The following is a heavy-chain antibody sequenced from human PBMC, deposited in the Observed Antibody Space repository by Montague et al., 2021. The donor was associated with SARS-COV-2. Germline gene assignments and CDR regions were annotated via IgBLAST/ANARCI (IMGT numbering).Heavy chain of an antibody. Sequence: SETLSLTCTVSGGSISSSSYYWGWIRQPPGKGLEWIGSIYYSGSTYYNPSLKSRVTISVDTSKNQFSLKLSSVTAAATAVYYCARVGRQQLVRLSGMDVWGQGTMVTVSS. D-gene: IGHD6-13*01. J-gene: IGHJ6*02. CDR1: GGSISSSSYY. CDR3: ARVGRQQLVRLSGMDV. CDR2: IYYSGST. V-gene: IGHV4-39*07.